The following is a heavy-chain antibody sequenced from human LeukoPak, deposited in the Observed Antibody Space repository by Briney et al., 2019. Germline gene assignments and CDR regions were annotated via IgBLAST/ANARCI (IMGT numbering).Heavy chain of an antibody. CDR3: ARARKNYYMDV. V-gene: IGHV4-61*02. CDR2: IYTSGST. Sequence: SETLSLTCTVSGGSISSGSYYWSWIRQPAGKGLEWIGRIYTSGSTNYNPSFKSRVTISVDTSKNQFSLKLSSVTAADTAVYYCARARKNYYMDVWGKGTTVTVSS. J-gene: IGHJ6*03. CDR1: GGSISSGSYY.